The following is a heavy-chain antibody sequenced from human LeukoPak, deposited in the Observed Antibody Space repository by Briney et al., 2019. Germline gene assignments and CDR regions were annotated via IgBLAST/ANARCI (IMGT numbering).Heavy chain of an antibody. CDR2: IYTSGST. D-gene: IGHD2-15*01. V-gene: IGHV4-4*07. CDR3: ARDFVDCSGGSCFSNWFDP. J-gene: IGHJ5*02. CDR1: GGSISSYY. Sequence: SETLSLTCTVSGGSISSYYWSWIRQPAGKGLEWIGRIYTSGSTNYNPSLKSRVTMSVDTSKNQFSLKLSSVTAADTAVYYCARDFVDCSGGSCFSNWFDPGAREPWSPSPQ.